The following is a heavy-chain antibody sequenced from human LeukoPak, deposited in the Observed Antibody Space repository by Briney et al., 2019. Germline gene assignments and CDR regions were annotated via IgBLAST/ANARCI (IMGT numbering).Heavy chain of an antibody. D-gene: IGHD3-10*01. CDR3: ARVQGGGFGELLWGYYYMDV. J-gene: IGHJ6*03. CDR1: GYTFTSYG. Sequence: ASVKVSCKASGYTFTSYGISWVRQAPGQGLEWMGWISAYNGNTNYAQKLQGRVTMTTDTSTSTAYMELRSLRSDDTAVYYCARVQGGGFGELLWGYYYMDVWGKGTTVTVSS. V-gene: IGHV1-18*01. CDR2: ISAYNGNT.